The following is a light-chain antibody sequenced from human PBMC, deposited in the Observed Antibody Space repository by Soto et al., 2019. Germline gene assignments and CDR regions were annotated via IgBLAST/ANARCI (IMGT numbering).Light chain of an antibody. Sequence: TQSPGTLSLSPGERATLSCRASQSVSSSYLAWYQQKPGTVPKLLIYAASTLQSGVPSRFSGSGSGTDFTLTISSLQPEDVATYYCQKCGVAPFTFGGGTKVEIK. J-gene: IGKJ4*01. CDR3: QKCGVAPFT. V-gene: IGKV1-27*01. CDR1: QSVSSSY. CDR2: AAS.